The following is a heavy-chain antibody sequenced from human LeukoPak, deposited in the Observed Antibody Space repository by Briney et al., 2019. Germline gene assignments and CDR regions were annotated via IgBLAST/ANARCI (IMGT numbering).Heavy chain of an antibody. Sequence: GASEKVSCKVSGYSLTHLSIHWVRQAPAKGLEYMGYFYSKNGKIICTQNFQGRVSMTDDTSTDTAYIELSSLRFQDTAVYFCAARDGFILHWLDTWGEGALVTVSS. CDR1: GYSLTHLS. CDR2: FYSKNGKI. D-gene: IGHD5-24*01. CDR3: AARDGFILHWLDT. V-gene: IGHV1-24*01. J-gene: IGHJ5*02.